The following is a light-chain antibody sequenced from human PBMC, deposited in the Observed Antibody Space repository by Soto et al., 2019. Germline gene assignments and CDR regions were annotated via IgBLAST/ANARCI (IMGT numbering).Light chain of an antibody. Sequence: LTQSPATLSLSPGERATLSCWASQSVSSYLAWYQQKPGQAPNLLIYDASNRATGIPARLSGSGYGTDLTITISSMQTEDFEVYYCQQRSNWPLTFGHGTRLEIK. CDR3: QQRSNWPLT. CDR2: DAS. CDR1: QSVSSY. J-gene: IGKJ5*01. V-gene: IGKV3-11*01.